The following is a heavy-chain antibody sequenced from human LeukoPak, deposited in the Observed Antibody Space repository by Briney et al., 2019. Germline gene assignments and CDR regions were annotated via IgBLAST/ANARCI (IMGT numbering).Heavy chain of an antibody. J-gene: IGHJ4*02. D-gene: IGHD3-10*01. CDR3: ASTSYYGSGSYYAY. CDR2: IYTGGST. CDR1: GGSISSYY. Sequence: SETLSLTCTVSGGSISSYYWSWIRQPAGKGLEWIGRIYTGGSTTYNPSLKSRVTVSVDTSKNQFSLELSSVTAADTAVYYCASTSYYGSGSYYAYWGQGTLVTVSS. V-gene: IGHV4-4*07.